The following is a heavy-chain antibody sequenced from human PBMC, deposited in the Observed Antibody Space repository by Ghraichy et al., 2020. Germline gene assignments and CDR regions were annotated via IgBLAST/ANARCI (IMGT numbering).Heavy chain of an antibody. CDR1: GGSIRSTSSY. CDR3: VRSSSSWYHDY. CDR2: MFYSGKT. V-gene: IGHV4-39*01. Sequence: LETLSLTCNVSGGSIRSTSSYWGWIRQPPGKGLEWIGNMFYSGKTYYSPSLESRVTMSVDTSKNQLSLKLTSVTAADTAVYFCVRSSSSWYHDYWGQGTLVSVSS. D-gene: IGHD6-13*01. J-gene: IGHJ4*02.